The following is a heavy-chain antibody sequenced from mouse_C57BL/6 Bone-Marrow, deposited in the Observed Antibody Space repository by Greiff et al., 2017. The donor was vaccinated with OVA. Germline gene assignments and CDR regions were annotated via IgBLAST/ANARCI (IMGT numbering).Heavy chain of an antibody. Sequence: VMLVESGPELVKPGASVKISCKASGYAFSSSWMNWVKQRPGKGLEWIGRIYPGDGDTNYNGKFKGKATLTADKSSSTAYMQLSSLTSEDSAVYFCARSYYGSDYWGQGTTLTVSS. CDR2: IYPGDGDT. J-gene: IGHJ2*01. D-gene: IGHD1-1*01. CDR1: GYAFSSSW. V-gene: IGHV1-82*01. CDR3: ARSYYGSDY.